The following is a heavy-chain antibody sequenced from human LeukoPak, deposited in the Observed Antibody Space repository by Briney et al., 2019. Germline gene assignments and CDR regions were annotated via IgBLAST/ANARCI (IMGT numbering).Heavy chain of an antibody. D-gene: IGHD3-16*01. Sequence: ASVKVSCKASGYTLTAYYIQGVRQAPGQGLEWMGTIRPGDTRTTYAQKFQGRVTMTWDMSTTTGYMELSSLRSEDTAVYYCVREKSGGTYDYWGQGTLVTVSS. CDR3: VREKSGGTYDY. CDR2: IRPGDTRT. V-gene: IGHV1-46*01. CDR1: GYTLTAYY. J-gene: IGHJ4*02.